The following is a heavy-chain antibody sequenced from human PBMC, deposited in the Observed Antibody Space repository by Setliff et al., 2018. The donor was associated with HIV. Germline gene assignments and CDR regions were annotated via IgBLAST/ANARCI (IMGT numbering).Heavy chain of an antibody. CDR2: IIPIFGTT. CDR1: GGTFSNYA. V-gene: IGHV1-69*05. CDR3: ARDGAWYSGVY. D-gene: IGHD6-19*01. Sequence: GASVKVSCKASGGTFSNYAINWVRQAPGQGLEWMGGIIPIFGTTDYAQQFQGRVTLTTDESTSTAYMELSSLRSEDTAVYYCARDGAWYSGVYWGQGTLVTVSS. J-gene: IGHJ4*02.